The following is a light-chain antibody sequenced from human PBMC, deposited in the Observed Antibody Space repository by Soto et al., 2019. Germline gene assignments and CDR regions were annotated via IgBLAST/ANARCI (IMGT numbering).Light chain of an antibody. CDR2: GAS. CDR3: QQRSNWPLLT. Sequence: EIVMTQSPATLSVSPVERATLSRRASQSVGRYLAWYQQRPGQAPSLLIYGASNRATGIPDRFSGSGSGTDFTLTISSLEPEDFAVYYCQQRSNWPLLTCGGGTKVDIK. J-gene: IGKJ4*01. V-gene: IGKV3-11*01. CDR1: QSVGRY.